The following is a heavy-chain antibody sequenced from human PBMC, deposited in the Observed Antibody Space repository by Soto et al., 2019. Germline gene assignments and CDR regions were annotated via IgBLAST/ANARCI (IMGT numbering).Heavy chain of an antibody. Sequence: GGSLRLSCAASGFTIPNYAMSWVRQAPRKGLEWVSTISGGGYTTYYADSVKGRFTISRDNSKNTLYLQMNSLRAEDTAVYYCAKDLRRLPVAGNIDYWGQGTLVTVSS. V-gene: IGHV3-23*01. CDR3: AKDLRRLPVAGNIDY. CDR1: GFTIPNYA. J-gene: IGHJ4*02. D-gene: IGHD6-19*01. CDR2: ISGGGYTT.